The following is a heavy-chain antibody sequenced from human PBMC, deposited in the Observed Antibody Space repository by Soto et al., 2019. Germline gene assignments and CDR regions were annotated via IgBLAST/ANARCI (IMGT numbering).Heavy chain of an antibody. Sequence: QVQLVQSGAEVKKPGSSVKVSCEASGGTFSNYAFSWVRQAPGQGLEWMGGIIPIVGTADYSQLFQGRVTITADKSTNIAYMELSSLRSEDTAVYYCARGEYYSGNSRYYYALDVWGQGTTVTVSS. V-gene: IGHV1-69*06. CDR3: ARGEYYSGNSRYYYALDV. J-gene: IGHJ6*02. CDR1: GGTFSNYA. D-gene: IGHD4-4*01. CDR2: IIPIVGTA.